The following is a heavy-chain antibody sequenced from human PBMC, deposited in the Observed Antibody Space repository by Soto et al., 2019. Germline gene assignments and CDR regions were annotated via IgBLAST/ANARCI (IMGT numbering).Heavy chain of an antibody. Sequence: GGSLRLSCAASGFTVSSNYMSWVRQAPGKGLEWVSVIYSGGSTYYADSVKGRFTISRDNSKNTLYLQMNSLRAEDTAVYYCARDIGWNDRYFDYWGQGTLVTVSS. J-gene: IGHJ4*02. CDR2: IYSGGST. CDR3: ARDIGWNDRYFDY. CDR1: GFTVSSNY. V-gene: IGHV3-53*01. D-gene: IGHD1-1*01.